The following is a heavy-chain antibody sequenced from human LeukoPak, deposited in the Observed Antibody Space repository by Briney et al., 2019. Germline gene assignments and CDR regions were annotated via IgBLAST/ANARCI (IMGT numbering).Heavy chain of an antibody. CDR3: ARGAPVVLDY. CDR2: IYHSGST. Sequence: PSETLSLTCTVSGGSISSYYWSWIRQPPGKGLEWIGEIYHSGSTNYNPSLKSRVTISVDKSKNQFSLKLSSVTAADTAVYYCARGAPVVLDYWGQGTLVTVSS. CDR1: GGSISSYY. J-gene: IGHJ4*02. D-gene: IGHD3-22*01. V-gene: IGHV4-59*12.